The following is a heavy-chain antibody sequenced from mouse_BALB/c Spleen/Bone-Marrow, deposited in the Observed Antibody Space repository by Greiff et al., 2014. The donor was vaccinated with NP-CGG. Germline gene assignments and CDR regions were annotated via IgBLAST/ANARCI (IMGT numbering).Heavy chain of an antibody. CDR2: INPDSDTI. V-gene: IGHV4-1*02. D-gene: IGHD2-10*02. CDR1: GFDFSRYW. Sequence: EVQRVESGGGLVQPGGSLKLSCAASGFDFSRYWMNWVRQAPGNGLEWIGQINPDSDTINYTPSLKDKFIISRDNAKNTLYLQMSKVRSEDTALYYCARAKYGNPWFAYWGQGTLVTVSA. J-gene: IGHJ3*01. CDR3: ARAKYGNPWFAY.